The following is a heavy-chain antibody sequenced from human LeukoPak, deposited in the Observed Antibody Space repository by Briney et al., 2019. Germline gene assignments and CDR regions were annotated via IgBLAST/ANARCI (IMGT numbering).Heavy chain of an antibody. V-gene: IGHV3-73*01. CDR1: GFTFSGSA. J-gene: IGHJ4*02. Sequence: PGGSLRLSCGASGFTFSGSAMHWVRQASGKGLEWVGRIRSKANSYATAYAASVKGRFTISRDDSKNTAFLQMNSLKTEDTAVYYCTSNYCSGNSCFYYGGQRTLVTVSS. D-gene: IGHD2-15*01. CDR3: TSNYCSGNSCFYY. CDR2: IRSKANSYAT.